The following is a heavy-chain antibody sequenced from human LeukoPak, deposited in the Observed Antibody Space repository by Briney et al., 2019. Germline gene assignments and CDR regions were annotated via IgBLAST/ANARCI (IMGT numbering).Heavy chain of an antibody. CDR3: ARKDFSLEAHYCYMDV. CDR2: IYHSENT. D-gene: IGHD1-1*01. V-gene: IGHV4-38-2*02. CDR1: GYPITSGYY. Sequence: SETLPLTCSVSGYPITSGYYWGWIRQPPGKGLEWIGRIYHSENTYYNPSLKSRDTISIDTSNNQISLKLTSVTAADTAVYYCARKDFSLEAHYCYMDVWGKGTTVTVSS. J-gene: IGHJ6*03.